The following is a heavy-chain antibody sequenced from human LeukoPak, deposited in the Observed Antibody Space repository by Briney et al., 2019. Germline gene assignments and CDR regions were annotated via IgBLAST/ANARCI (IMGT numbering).Heavy chain of an antibody. CDR3: ARALVPAALRNDAFHI. CDR1: VYTFTIYY. Sequence: ASVNVSCKPSVYTFTIYYMHWVRQAPGQGLGWMGIINPSGGSTSHAPKFQGRVTMTRDTSTRTVYMELSSLSSQVTAGHYCARALVPAALRNDAFHIWPQGTMAPVSS. V-gene: IGHV1-46*01. D-gene: IGHD2-2*02. J-gene: IGHJ3*02. CDR2: INPSGGST.